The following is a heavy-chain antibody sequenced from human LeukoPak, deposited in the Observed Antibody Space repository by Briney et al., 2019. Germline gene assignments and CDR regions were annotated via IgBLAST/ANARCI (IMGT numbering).Heavy chain of an antibody. V-gene: IGHV1-69*01. CDR2: IIPIFGTA. Sequence: SSVKVSCKASGGTFSSYAISWVRQAPGQGLKWMGGIIPIFGTANYAQKFQGGVTITADESTSTAYMELSSLRSEDTAVYYCARVYGDPKNNWFDPWGQGTLVTVSS. CDR3: ARVYGDPKNNWFDP. CDR1: GGTFSSYA. J-gene: IGHJ5*02. D-gene: IGHD4-17*01.